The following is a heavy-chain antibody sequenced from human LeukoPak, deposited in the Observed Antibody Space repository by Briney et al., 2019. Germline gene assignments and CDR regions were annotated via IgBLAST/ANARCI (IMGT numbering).Heavy chain of an antibody. CDR1: GFTFSSYA. Sequence: GGSLRLSCAASGFTFSSYAMSWVRQAPGKGLEWVSAISGSGGSTYYADSVKGRFTISRDNSKNTLYLQMNSLKTEDTAVYYCTTSTVTTPFDYWGQGTLVTVSS. V-gene: IGHV3-23*01. CDR3: TTSTVTTPFDY. D-gene: IGHD4-17*01. CDR2: ISGSGGST. J-gene: IGHJ4*02.